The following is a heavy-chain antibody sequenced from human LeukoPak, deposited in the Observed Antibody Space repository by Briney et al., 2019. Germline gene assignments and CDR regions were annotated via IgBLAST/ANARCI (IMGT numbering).Heavy chain of an antibody. J-gene: IGHJ4*02. Sequence: SETLSLTCTVSGGSISSYYWSWIRQPPGKGLEWIGYIYYSGSTNYNPSLKSRVTISVDTSKNQFSLKLSAVTAADTAVYYCARAPMAVAGGYVYWGQGTLVTVSS. D-gene: IGHD6-19*01. CDR2: IYYSGST. CDR1: GGSISSYY. V-gene: IGHV4-59*01. CDR3: ARAPMAVAGGYVY.